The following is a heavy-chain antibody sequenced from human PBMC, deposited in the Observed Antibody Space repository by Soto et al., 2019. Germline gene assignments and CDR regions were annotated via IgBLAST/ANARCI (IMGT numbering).Heavy chain of an antibody. J-gene: IGHJ3*02. Sequence: EVQLVESGGGLVQPGGSPRLSCAASGFTFSNYSMNWVRQAPGKGLEWISYISISSSTIYYADSVKGRFTISRDNAKNSLYLQMNSLRDEDTAVYYCARDPDTAMAHYAFDIWGQGTMVTVSS. V-gene: IGHV3-48*02. CDR1: GFTFSNYS. CDR2: ISISSSTI. D-gene: IGHD5-18*01. CDR3: ARDPDTAMAHYAFDI.